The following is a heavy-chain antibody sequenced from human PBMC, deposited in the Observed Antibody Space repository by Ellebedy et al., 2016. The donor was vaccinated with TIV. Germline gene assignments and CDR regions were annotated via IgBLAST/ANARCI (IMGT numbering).Heavy chain of an antibody. V-gene: IGHV4-59*01. CDR3: ARTHFYDTSGFYVDAFDI. Sequence: PGGSLRLSCSVSGGSISTYFWSWIRQPPGKGLEWIAYIEYSGTTDYNPSLKSRVTISVDTSKNQFSLKLNSVTAADTAVYCCARTHFYDTSGFYVDAFDIWGQGTLVTVSS. D-gene: IGHD3-22*01. CDR2: IEYSGTT. J-gene: IGHJ3*02. CDR1: GGSISTYF.